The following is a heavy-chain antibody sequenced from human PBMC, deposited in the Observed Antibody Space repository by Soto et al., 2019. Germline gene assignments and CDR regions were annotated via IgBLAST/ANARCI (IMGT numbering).Heavy chain of an antibody. V-gene: IGHV3-15*07. D-gene: IGHD1-20*01. CDR2: IKSKTDGGTT. Sequence: PGGSLRLSCAASGFTFSNAWMNWVRQAPGKGLEWVGRIKSKTDGGTTDYAAPVKGRFTISRDDSKNTLYLQMNSLKTEDTAVYYCTTDPPASIRHRPNIGPPPPYYYYGMDVWGQGTTVTVSS. CDR1: GFTFSNAW. J-gene: IGHJ6*02. CDR3: TTDPPASIRHRPNIGPPPPYYYYGMDV.